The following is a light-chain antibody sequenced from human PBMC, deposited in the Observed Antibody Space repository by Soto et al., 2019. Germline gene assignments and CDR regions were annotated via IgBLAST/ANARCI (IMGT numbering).Light chain of an antibody. CDR1: QSISSSY. CDR3: QQYGSSPLT. J-gene: IGKJ1*01. V-gene: IGKV3-20*01. CDR2: GAS. Sequence: ELELTQSPSTLSLSPGERTTLSCRASQSISSSYLAWYQQKPGQAPRLLIYGASSRATGIPDRFSGSGSGTDFTLTISRLEPEDFAVYYCQQYGSSPLTFGQVTKVEIK.